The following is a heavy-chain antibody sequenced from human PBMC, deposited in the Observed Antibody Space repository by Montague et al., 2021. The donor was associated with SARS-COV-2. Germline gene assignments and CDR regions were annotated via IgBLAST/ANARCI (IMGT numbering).Heavy chain of an antibody. D-gene: IGHD2-15*01. V-gene: IGHV4-34*01. Sequence: SETLSLTCAVHGGSFITYSWNWIRQPPGKGLEWIGEIHHGGSTNYNPSLKSRVTISADTSRNYFSLKLTSVAAADTAVYYCARLGDGVVPSPILGVGPYYASAYMDVWGKGTLVTVSS. J-gene: IGHJ6*03. CDR3: ARLGDGVVPSPILGVGPYYASAYMDV. CDR1: GGSFITYS. CDR2: IHHGGST.